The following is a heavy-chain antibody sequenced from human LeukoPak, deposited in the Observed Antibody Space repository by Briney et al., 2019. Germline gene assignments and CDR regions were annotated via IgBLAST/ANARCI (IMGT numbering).Heavy chain of an antibody. CDR3: ARDRAYSSSWSDAFDI. J-gene: IGHJ3*02. Sequence: PSETLSLTCTVSGGSISSYYWSWIRQPPGKGLEWIGYIFYSGSTNYNPSLKSRVTMSVDTSKNQFSLKLSSVTAADTAVYYCARDRAYSSSWSDAFDIWGQGTMVTVSS. D-gene: IGHD6-13*01. CDR2: IFYSGST. CDR1: GGSISSYY. V-gene: IGHV4-59*12.